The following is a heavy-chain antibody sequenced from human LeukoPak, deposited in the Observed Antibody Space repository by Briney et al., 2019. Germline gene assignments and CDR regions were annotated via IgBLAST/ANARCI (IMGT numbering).Heavy chain of an antibody. V-gene: IGHV3-7*05. J-gene: IGHJ4*02. D-gene: IGHD3-22*01. CDR1: GFTFSSYW. Sequence: GGSQRLSCAASGFTFSSYWMTWVRQAPGKGLEWVANIKKDGSDQYYGDSVKGRFTISRDNTKNSLFLQMNSLRAEDTAMYYCTTYYDSGPSKDWGQGTLVTVSS. CDR3: TTYYDSGPSKD. CDR2: IKKDGSDQ.